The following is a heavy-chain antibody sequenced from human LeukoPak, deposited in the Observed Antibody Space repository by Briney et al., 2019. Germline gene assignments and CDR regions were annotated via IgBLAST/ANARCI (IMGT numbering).Heavy chain of an antibody. CDR2: INSDGSRT. CDR3: ARVITGSTYGQFDF. D-gene: IGHD5-18*01. J-gene: IGHJ4*02. Sequence: GGPLRLSCTASGFTFSDYWMHWVRQAPGKGLVWVSRINSDGSRTNYADCVKGRFTISRDNAKNTVFLQMNSLTAEDAAVYYCARVITGSTYGQFDFWGQGALATASS. CDR1: GFTFSDYW. V-gene: IGHV3-74*01.